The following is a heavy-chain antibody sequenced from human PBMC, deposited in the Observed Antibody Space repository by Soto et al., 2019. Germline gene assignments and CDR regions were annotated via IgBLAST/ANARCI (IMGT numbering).Heavy chain of an antibody. CDR2: IIPIIGPA. D-gene: IGHD3-22*01. J-gene: IGHJ5*02. CDR1: GGTFTYYG. Sequence: QVQLVQSGAEVKRPGSSVKLSCKASGGTFTYYGISWVRQAPGQGLEWMGGIIPIIGPATYAQKFQGRVTIPADQSTSTAYMELRSLGSEDTALYSCARDLGTTIAGPPRRETYGWLDPWGQGTLVTVSS. CDR3: ARDLGTTIAGPPRRETYGWLDP. V-gene: IGHV1-69*01.